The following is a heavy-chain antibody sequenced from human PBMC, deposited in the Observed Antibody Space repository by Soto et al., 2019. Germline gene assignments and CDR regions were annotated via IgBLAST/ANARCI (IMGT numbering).Heavy chain of an antibody. J-gene: IGHJ4*02. CDR2: ISFDGSRD. CDR1: RFTFSTFG. D-gene: IGHD3-10*01. Sequence: PGGSLRLSCEASRFTFSTFGMHWVRQAPGKGLEWVAFISFDGSRDNYADSVKGRFAISRDNSNNMLYLQINSLRPEDAAVYYCAKGFLHYYGHVSFFDHWGQGTLVTVSS. V-gene: IGHV3-30*18. CDR3: AKGFLHYYGHVSFFDH.